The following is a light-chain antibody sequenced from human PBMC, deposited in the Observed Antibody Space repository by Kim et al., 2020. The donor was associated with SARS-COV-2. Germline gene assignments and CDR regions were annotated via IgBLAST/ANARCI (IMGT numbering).Light chain of an antibody. V-gene: IGLV1-44*01. Sequence: ERGTICCAGRSSNLGNNTVSWFQEPPGTAPKLLIYTYNQPPPGVPARFSGSKSGTSASLAISGLQSEDEADYYCAACDASLKGWVFGGGTKLTV. CDR2: TYN. CDR1: SSNLGNNT. CDR3: AACDASLKGWV. J-gene: IGLJ3*02.